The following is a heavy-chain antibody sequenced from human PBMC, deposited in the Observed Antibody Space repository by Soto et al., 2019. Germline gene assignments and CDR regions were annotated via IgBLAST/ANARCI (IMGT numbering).Heavy chain of an antibody. J-gene: IGHJ6*02. CDR3: AGDHQGIAVDHSYYYGMDV. Sequence: QVQLVESGGDLAKPGGSLRLSCAGSGFTFSDYDMGWIRQAPGKGLEWVSYTSSSGNTIYYVDSVKGRFTLSRDNAKNTLYLQMDSLRVEDTAVYYCAGDHQGIAVDHSYYYGMDVWGQGTTVTVSS. CDR1: GFTFSDYD. V-gene: IGHV3-11*01. D-gene: IGHD6-19*01. CDR2: TSSSGNTI.